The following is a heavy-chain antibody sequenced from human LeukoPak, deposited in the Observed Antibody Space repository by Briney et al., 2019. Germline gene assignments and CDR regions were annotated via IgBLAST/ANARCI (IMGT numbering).Heavy chain of an antibody. CDR2: ITSSSNYI. J-gene: IGHJ4*02. CDR3: ARVSSGSRWHIDY. Sequence: GGSLRLSCAASGFTFSNYSMNWVRQAPGRGLEWVSSITSSSNYIYNADSMKGRFTISRDNAKNSLYLQMNSLRAEDTAVYYCARVSSGSRWHIDYWGQGTLVTVSS. CDR1: GFTFSNYS. V-gene: IGHV3-21*01. D-gene: IGHD6-13*01.